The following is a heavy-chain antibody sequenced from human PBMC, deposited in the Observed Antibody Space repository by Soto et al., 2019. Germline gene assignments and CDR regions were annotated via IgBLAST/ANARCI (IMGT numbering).Heavy chain of an antibody. J-gene: IGHJ4*02. CDR1: GYTFFAYE. Sequence: ASVKFSCKASGYTFFAYEINWVRQATGQGLEWMAWMNPNSGDGAYAQRFQGRVTMTTNTSINTAYMELTSLTSEDTAVYYCARSHLIGGQSLAYWGQGIPVTVSS. D-gene: IGHD3-16*01. V-gene: IGHV1-8*01. CDR2: MNPNSGDG. CDR3: ARSHLIGGQSLAY.